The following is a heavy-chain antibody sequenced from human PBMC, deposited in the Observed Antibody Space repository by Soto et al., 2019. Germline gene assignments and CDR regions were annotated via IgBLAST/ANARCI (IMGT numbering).Heavy chain of an antibody. J-gene: IGHJ4*02. Sequence: HPGGSLRLSXAASGFTFSSYAMSWVRQAPGKGLEWVSAISGSGGSTYYADSVKGRFTISRDNSKNTLYLQMNSLRAEDTAVYYCAKDTCSGGSCYLHYWGQGTLVTVSS. CDR1: GFTFSSYA. V-gene: IGHV3-23*01. D-gene: IGHD2-15*01. CDR2: ISGSGGST. CDR3: AKDTCSGGSCYLHY.